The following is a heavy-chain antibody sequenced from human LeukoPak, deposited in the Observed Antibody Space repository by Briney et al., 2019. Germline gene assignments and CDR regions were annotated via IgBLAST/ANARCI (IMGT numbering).Heavy chain of an antibody. CDR3: ARAYCSSTRCSYYFDS. J-gene: IGHJ4*02. D-gene: IGHD2-2*01. CDR2: IWHDGSND. CDR1: GFIFSSYG. V-gene: IGHV3-33*01. Sequence: GRSLRLSCAASGFIFSSYGMHWVRQAPGKGLEWVARIWHDGSNDDYADSVKGRFTISRDNSKNTLYLQMNSLRAEDTAIYYCARAYCSSTRCSYYFDSWGQGTLVTVSS.